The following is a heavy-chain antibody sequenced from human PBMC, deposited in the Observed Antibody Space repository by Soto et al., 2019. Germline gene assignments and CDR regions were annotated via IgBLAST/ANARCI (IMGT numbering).Heavy chain of an antibody. CDR3: ARSQDSSGYWNSCFDP. CDR1: GFTFSNYA. J-gene: IGHJ5*02. CDR2: ISGSGGWT. Sequence: EVQLWESGGGLVQPGGSLRLSCAASGFTFSNYAMSWVRQAPGKGLEWVSAISGSGGWTYYADSVKGRFTIPRDNSKNTLYLQMSSLRAEDTAVYYCARSQDSSGYWNSCFDPWGQGTLVTVSS. V-gene: IGHV3-23*01. D-gene: IGHD3-22*01.